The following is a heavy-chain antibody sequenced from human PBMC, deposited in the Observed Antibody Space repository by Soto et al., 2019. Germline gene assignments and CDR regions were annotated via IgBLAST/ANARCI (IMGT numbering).Heavy chain of an antibody. Sequence: HPGGSLRLSCAASGFTFSSYGMHWVRQAPGKGLEWVAVTWYDGLNKYYAESVKGRFTISRDNSKNTMYLQMNRLRAEDTAVYYCARDFANYQYGMDVWGQGTTVTVSS. CDR1: GFTFSSYG. CDR2: TWYDGLNK. D-gene: IGHD3-3*01. CDR3: ARDFANYQYGMDV. J-gene: IGHJ6*02. V-gene: IGHV3-33*01.